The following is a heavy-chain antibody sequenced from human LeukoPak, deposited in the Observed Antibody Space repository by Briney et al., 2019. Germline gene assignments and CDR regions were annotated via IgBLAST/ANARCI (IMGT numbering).Heavy chain of an antibody. Sequence: SETLSLTCTFSGGSISSYYWSWIRQPPGKGLEWIGYIYYGGSTNYNPSLKSRVTISVDTSKNQFSLKLSSVTAADTAVYYCASSSGWSFDPWGQGTLVTVSS. V-gene: IGHV4-59*01. CDR3: ASSSGWSFDP. CDR1: GGSISSYY. CDR2: IYYGGST. D-gene: IGHD6-19*01. J-gene: IGHJ5*02.